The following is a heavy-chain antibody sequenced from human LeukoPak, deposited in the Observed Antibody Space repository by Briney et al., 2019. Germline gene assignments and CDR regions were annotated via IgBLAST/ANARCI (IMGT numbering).Heavy chain of an antibody. Sequence: ASVKVSCKASGYTFTGYYMHWVRQAPGQGLEWMGWINPNSGGTNYAQKFQGRVTMTRDTSTSTAYMELRSLRSDDTAVYYCARDSSSDSYYDSSGYYCDYWGQGTLVTVSS. J-gene: IGHJ4*02. CDR1: GYTFTGYY. V-gene: IGHV1-2*02. CDR2: INPNSGGT. D-gene: IGHD3-22*01. CDR3: ARDSSSDSYYDSSGYYCDY.